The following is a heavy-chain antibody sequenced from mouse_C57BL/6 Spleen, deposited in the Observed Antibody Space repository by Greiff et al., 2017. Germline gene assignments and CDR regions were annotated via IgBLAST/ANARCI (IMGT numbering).Heavy chain of an antibody. Sequence: VHLVESGAELVKPGASVKMSCKASGYTFTTYSLEWMKQNHGKSLEWIGNFHPYNDDTKYNEKFKGKATLTVEKSSSTVYLELSRLTSDDSAVYYCARSYGYDEAWFAYWGQGTLVTVSA. CDR2: FHPYNDDT. CDR1: GYTFTTYS. CDR3: ARSYGYDEAWFAY. J-gene: IGHJ3*01. V-gene: IGHV1-47*01. D-gene: IGHD2-2*01.